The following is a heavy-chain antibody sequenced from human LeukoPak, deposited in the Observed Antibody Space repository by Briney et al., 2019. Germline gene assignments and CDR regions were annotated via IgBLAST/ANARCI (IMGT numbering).Heavy chain of an antibody. V-gene: IGHV3-30-3*01. D-gene: IGHD3-3*01. CDR3: ARASGAGTIFGVVD. CDR2: ISYDGSNK. J-gene: IGHJ4*02. CDR1: GFTFSSYA. Sequence: GGPLRLSCAASGFTFSSYAMHWVRQAPGKGLEWVAVISYDGSNKYYADSVKGRFTISRDNSKNTLYLQMNSLRAEDTAVYYCARASGAGTIFGVVDWGQGTLVTVSS.